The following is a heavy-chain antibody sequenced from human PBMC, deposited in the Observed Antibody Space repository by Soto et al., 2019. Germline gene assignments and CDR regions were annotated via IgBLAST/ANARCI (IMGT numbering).Heavy chain of an antibody. D-gene: IGHD2-15*01. V-gene: IGHV3-21*04. CDR2: ISSSSSYI. J-gene: IGHJ4*02. CDR3: AIDSDGGY. Sequence: GGSLRLSCAASGFTFSSYAMSWVRQAPGKGLEWVSSISSSSSYIYYADSVKGRFTISRDNAKNSLYLQMNNLRAEDTALYYCAIDSDGGYWGQGTLVTVSS. CDR1: GFTFSSYA.